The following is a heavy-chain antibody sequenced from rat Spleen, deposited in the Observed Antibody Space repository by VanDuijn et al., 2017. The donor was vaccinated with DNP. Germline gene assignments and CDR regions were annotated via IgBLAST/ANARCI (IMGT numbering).Heavy chain of an antibody. Sequence: EVQLQESGPGLVKPSQSLFLTCSVTGHSITSNYWAWIRRFPGNKMEWMGYINFSGTTNYNPSLKSRISITRDTSKNQFFLQVNSVTTEDTATYYCARSYYDYWGQGVMVTVSS. J-gene: IGHJ2*01. CDR2: INFSGTT. V-gene: IGHV3-1*01. CDR3: ARSYYDY. CDR1: GHSITSNY.